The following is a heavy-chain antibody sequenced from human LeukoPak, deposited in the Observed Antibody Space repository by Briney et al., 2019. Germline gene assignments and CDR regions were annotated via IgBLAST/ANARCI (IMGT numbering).Heavy chain of an antibody. CDR2: ISGSGGTT. Sequence: PGGSLRLSCAASGFTFSSYGMNWVRQAPGKGLEWVSGISGSGGTTYYADSVKGRFTISRDNSKNSLSLQVSGLRAEDTAVYYCAKTNGYYSDWGQGTLVTVS. J-gene: IGHJ4*02. CDR3: AKTNGYYSD. D-gene: IGHD3-22*01. V-gene: IGHV3-23*01. CDR1: GFTFSSYG.